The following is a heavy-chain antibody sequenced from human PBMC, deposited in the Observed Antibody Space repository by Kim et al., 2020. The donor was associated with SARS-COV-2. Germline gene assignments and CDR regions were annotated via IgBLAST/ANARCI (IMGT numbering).Heavy chain of an antibody. Sequence: GGSLRLSCAASGFNFSSFGMHWVRQAPGKGLEWVAVISYEGSNKYYADSVKGRFTISRDNSKNTLYLQMNSLRAEDTAVYYCAKDKSGGYGSGGNDYWGQGTLVTVSS. CDR2: ISYEGSNK. CDR3: AKDKSGGYGSGGNDY. V-gene: IGHV3-30*18. D-gene: IGHD3-10*01. J-gene: IGHJ4*02. CDR1: GFNFSSFG.